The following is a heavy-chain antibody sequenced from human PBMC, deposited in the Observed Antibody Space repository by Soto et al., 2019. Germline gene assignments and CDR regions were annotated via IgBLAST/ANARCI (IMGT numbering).Heavy chain of an antibody. CDR3: VRELIVGPAEYFQD. V-gene: IGHV3-7*01. D-gene: IGHD1-26*01. J-gene: IGHJ1*01. Sequence: EVQLVESGGALVQPGGSLRLSCAVSGFTFSRSWMSWVRQTPGKGLEWVANIKEDGSEKYYLASVKGRFTISRDNAENSLFLQMNGLRPEDTAMYYCVRELIVGPAEYFQDWGQGTLVTVSS. CDR1: GFTFSRSW. CDR2: IKEDGSEK.